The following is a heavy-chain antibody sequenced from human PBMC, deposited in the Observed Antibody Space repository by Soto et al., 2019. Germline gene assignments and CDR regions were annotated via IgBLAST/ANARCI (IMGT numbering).Heavy chain of an antibody. CDR1: GGSISSYY. CDR3: ARGKRGSSWYRGEEKYYYYGMDV. D-gene: IGHD6-13*01. V-gene: IGHV4-59*12. CDR2: IYYSGST. J-gene: IGHJ6*02. Sequence: NPSETLSLTCTVSGGSISSYYWSWIRQPPGKGLEWIGYIYYSGSTNYNPSLKSRVTFSIDTSKRQFSLKVRSVTAADTAVYYCARGKRGSSWYRGEEKYYYYGMDVWGQGTPVTVSS.